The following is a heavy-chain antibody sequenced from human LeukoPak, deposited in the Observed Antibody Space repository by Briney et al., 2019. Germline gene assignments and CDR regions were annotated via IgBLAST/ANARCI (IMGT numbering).Heavy chain of an antibody. CDR3: ARLGSRNYDFWSGYYNAPIDP. Sequence: PSETLSLTCAVYGGSFSGYYWSWIHQPPGKGLEWIGEINHSGSTNYNPSLKSRVTISVDTSKNQFSLKLSSVTAADTAVYYCARLGSRNYDFWSGYYNAPIDPWGQGTLVTVSS. J-gene: IGHJ5*02. V-gene: IGHV4-34*01. CDR1: GGSFSGYY. D-gene: IGHD3-3*01. CDR2: INHSGST.